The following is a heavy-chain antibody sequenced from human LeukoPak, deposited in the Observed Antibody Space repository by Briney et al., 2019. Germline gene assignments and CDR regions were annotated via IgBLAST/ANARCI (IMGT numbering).Heavy chain of an antibody. CDR2: ISSSSSYI. V-gene: IGHV3-21*01. Sequence: TGGSLRLSCAASGFTFSSYSMNWVRQAPGKGLEWVSSISSSSSYIYYADSVKGRFTISRDNAKNSLYLQMNSLRAEDTAVYYCARDLYGRLINDYWGQGTLVTVSS. CDR3: ARDLYGRLINDY. J-gene: IGHJ4*02. CDR1: GFTFSSYS. D-gene: IGHD3-16*01.